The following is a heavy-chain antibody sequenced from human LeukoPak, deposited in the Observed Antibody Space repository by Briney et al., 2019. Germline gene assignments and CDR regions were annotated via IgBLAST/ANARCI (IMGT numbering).Heavy chain of an antibody. CDR3: ARDWSYLPSGAAGENDI. D-gene: IGHD6-13*01. CDR1: GFTFSDYY. Sequence: PVGSLRLSCAASGFTFSDYYMSWIRQAPGKGLEWVSYIISSGSTIYYADSVKGRFTISRDNAKNSLYLQMNSLRAEDTAVYYCARDWSYLPSGAAGENDIWGQGTMVTVSS. CDR2: IISSGSTI. J-gene: IGHJ3*02. V-gene: IGHV3-11*01.